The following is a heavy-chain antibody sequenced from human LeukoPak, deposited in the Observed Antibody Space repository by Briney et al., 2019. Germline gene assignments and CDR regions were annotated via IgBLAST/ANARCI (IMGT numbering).Heavy chain of an antibody. J-gene: IGHJ4*02. CDR1: GGSISSFY. Sequence: SETLSLTCTVSGGSISSFYWSWIRQPPGKGLEGIGYIYYSGSTNYNPSLKSRVSMSVDTSKNQFSLKLSSVTAADTAVYYCARTSSSGLVGGYYFDYWGQGTLVTVSS. CDR3: ARTSSSGLVGGYYFDY. D-gene: IGHD6-19*01. CDR2: IYYSGST. V-gene: IGHV4-59*08.